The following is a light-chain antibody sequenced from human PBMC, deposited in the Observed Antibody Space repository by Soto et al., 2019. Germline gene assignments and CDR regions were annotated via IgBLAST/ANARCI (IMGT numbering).Light chain of an antibody. CDR3: QQHNKWPLT. Sequence: EIVMTQSPATLSVSPGERATLSCRASQSVSSNLAWYQEKPGQPPRLLICGASTRATGIPARFSGSGSGTDFTLTITSLQSEDFAVYYCQQHNKWPLTFGGGTKVEIK. J-gene: IGKJ4*01. CDR2: GAS. CDR1: QSVSSN. V-gene: IGKV3-15*01.